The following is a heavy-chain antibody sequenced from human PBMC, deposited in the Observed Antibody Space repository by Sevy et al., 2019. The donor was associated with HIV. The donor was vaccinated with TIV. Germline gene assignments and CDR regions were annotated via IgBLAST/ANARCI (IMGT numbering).Heavy chain of an antibody. V-gene: IGHV1-69*13. Sequence: ASVKVSCKASGGTFSSYAISWVRQAPGQGLEWMGGIIPIFGTANYAQKFQGRVTITADESTSTAYMELSSLRSEDTAVYCCAGTTVTTVTTYYYYGMDVWGQRTTVTVSS. CDR3: AGTTVTTVTTYYYYGMDV. CDR2: IIPIFGTA. D-gene: IGHD4-4*01. CDR1: GGTFSSYA. J-gene: IGHJ6*02.